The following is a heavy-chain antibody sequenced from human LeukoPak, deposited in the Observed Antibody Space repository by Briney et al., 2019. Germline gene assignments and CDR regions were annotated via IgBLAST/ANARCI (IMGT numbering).Heavy chain of an antibody. CDR2: VNPDTGNT. CDR3: ARDWELRFHQGGLDY. D-gene: IGHD3-3*01. J-gene: IGHJ4*02. Sequence: ASVKVSCKAAGYSFTTFHINWVRQAPGQGPEWMGWVNPDTGNTGFAQKFQGRVTITQNNSVTTYMELSSLTSEDTAVYYCARDWELRFHQGGLDYWGQGTLVTVSS. CDR1: GYSFTTFH. V-gene: IGHV1-8*03.